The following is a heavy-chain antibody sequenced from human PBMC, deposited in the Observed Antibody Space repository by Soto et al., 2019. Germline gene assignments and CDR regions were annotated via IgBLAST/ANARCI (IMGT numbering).Heavy chain of an antibody. D-gene: IGHD2-15*01. V-gene: IGHV3-72*01. CDR1: GFSFSDHY. Sequence: EVQLVESGGDLVQPGGSLTLSCAASGFSFSDHYMEWVRQAPGKGLEWVGRTRHKVENYNTEYAASVKGRFTISRDASKNSLYLQMSSLKTEDTAVYFCVNYIAGTPNWGQGTLVTVSS. CDR3: VNYIAGTPN. CDR2: TRHKVENYNT. J-gene: IGHJ4*02.